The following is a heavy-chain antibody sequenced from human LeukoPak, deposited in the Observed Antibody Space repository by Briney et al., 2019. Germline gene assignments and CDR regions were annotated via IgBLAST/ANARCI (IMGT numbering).Heavy chain of an antibody. CDR1: GDSVSSNSAA. CDR3: ARDDAPRGSSWHGPHFDY. D-gene: IGHD6-13*01. CDR2: TYYRSKWYN. V-gene: IGHV6-1*01. Sequence: SQTLSLTCALSGDSVSSNSAAWNCIRQSPSKGLEWRGRTYYRSKWYNDYAVSVKSRITINPDTSKNQFSLQLNSVTPEDTAVYYCARDDAPRGSSWHGPHFDYWGQGTLVTVSS. J-gene: IGHJ4*02.